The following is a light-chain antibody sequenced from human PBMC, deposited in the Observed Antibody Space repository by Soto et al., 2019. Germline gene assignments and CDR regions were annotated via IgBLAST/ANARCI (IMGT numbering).Light chain of an antibody. CDR1: QSVSNY. V-gene: IGKV3-11*01. Sequence: EIVLTQSPATLSLSPGERATLSCRASQSVSNYLAWYQQKPGQAPRLLIYEAFNRATGIPARFSGSGSGTDFTLTISSLDPEDSAVYYCQQRSNWPLYTFGQGTKVDIK. CDR2: EAF. J-gene: IGKJ2*01. CDR3: QQRSNWPLYT.